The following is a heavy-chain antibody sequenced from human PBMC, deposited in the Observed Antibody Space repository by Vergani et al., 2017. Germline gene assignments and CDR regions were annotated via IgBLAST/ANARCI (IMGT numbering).Heavy chain of an antibody. V-gene: IGHV4-38-2*01. Sequence: QVQLQESGPGLVKPSETLSLTCAVSGFSIDNGYYWDWTRQPPGKGLEWIGSIYRTGRTHFNPSLKSRVTISVDTSNNHFSLRLNSLTAADTAVYYCARRSGIVYDIFSGTQYFFDFWGQGTRVTVSS. D-gene: IGHD3-9*01. J-gene: IGHJ4*02. CDR2: IYRTGRT. CDR3: ARRSGIVYDIFSGTQYFFDF. CDR1: GFSIDNGYY.